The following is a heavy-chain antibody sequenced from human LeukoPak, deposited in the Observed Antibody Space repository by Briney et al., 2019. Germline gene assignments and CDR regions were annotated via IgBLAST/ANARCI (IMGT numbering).Heavy chain of an antibody. CDR3: ARALGATRYYYGMDV. J-gene: IGHJ6*02. CDR2: IYYSGST. V-gene: IGHV4-39*01. CDR1: GGSISSSSYY. D-gene: IGHD1-26*01. Sequence: SETLSLTCTVSGGSISSSSYYWGWIRQPPGKGLEWIGSIYYSGSTYYNPSLKSRVTISVDTSKNQFSLKLSSVTAADTAVYYCARALGATRYYYGMDVWGQGTTVTVSS.